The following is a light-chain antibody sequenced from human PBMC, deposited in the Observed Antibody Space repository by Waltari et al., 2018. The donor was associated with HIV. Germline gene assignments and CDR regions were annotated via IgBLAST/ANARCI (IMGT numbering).Light chain of an antibody. CDR2: KAS. V-gene: IGKV1-5*03. Sequence: DIQMTQSPSTLSASVGDRVTITFRASQSINSWLAWYQQKPGKAPKLLIYKASSLESGVPSRFSGSGSGTEFTLTISSLQPDDFATYYCQQYNSYTWTFGQGTKVEI. CDR3: QQYNSYTWT. CDR1: QSINSW. J-gene: IGKJ1*01.